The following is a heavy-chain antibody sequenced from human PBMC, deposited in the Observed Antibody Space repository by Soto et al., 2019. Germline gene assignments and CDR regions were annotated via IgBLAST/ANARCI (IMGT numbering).Heavy chain of an antibody. D-gene: IGHD3-3*01. V-gene: IGHV5-51*01. CDR2: VYPADSET. CDR3: ARVLPSENPQRFNLHC. CDR1: GYAFPNYW. J-gene: IGHJ1*01. Sequence: GESLKISCKGSGYAFPNYWIGWLRQMPGKGLEWMGMVYPADSETRYSPSFEGQVTFSADRSTNTAYVQWSRLKASDTAMFYCARVLPSENPQRFNLHCWGQGNLVNLSS.